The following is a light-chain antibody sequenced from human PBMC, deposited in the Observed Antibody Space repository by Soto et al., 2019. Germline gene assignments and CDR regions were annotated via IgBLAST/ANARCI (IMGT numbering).Light chain of an antibody. CDR3: AAWYDSLSGYLV. V-gene: IGLV1-47*01. CDR2: RNN. CDR1: SSNIGSNY. J-gene: IGLJ2*01. Sequence: QSVLTQPPSASGTPGQRVTISCSGSSSNIGSNYVYWYQQFPGTAPKLLIYRNNQRPSGVPDRFSGSKSGTSASLAISGLRSEDEADYYCAAWYDSLSGYLVFGGGTKVTVL.